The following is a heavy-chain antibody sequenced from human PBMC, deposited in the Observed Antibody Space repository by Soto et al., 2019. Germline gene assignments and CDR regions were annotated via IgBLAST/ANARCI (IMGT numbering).Heavy chain of an antibody. CDR2: ISYDGSNK. Sequence: GGSLRLSCAVSGFPFSSYAMHWVRQAPGKGLEWVAVISYDGSNKYYADSVKGRFTISRDNSKNTLYLQMNSLRAEDTAVYYCARDRGATIYYYYGMDVWGQGTTVTVSS. CDR1: GFPFSSYA. V-gene: IGHV3-30-3*01. CDR3: ARDRGATIYYYYGMDV. J-gene: IGHJ6*02. D-gene: IGHD1-26*01.